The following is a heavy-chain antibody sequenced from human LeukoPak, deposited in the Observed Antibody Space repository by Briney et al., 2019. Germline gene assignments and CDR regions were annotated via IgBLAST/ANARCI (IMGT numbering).Heavy chain of an antibody. D-gene: IGHD6-19*01. V-gene: IGHV7-4-1*02. Sequence: GASVKVSCKASGYTFTSYAMNWVRQAPGQGLEWMGWINTNTGNPTYAQGFTGRFIFSLDTSVSTAYLQISSLKAEDTAVYYCARGHPDSSGWYVYFDYWGQGTLVTVSS. CDR1: GYTFTSYA. CDR2: INTNTGNP. J-gene: IGHJ4*02. CDR3: ARGHPDSSGWYVYFDY.